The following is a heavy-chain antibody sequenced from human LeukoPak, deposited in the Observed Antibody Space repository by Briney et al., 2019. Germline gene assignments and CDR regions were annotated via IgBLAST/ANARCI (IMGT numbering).Heavy chain of an antibody. CDR2: IHYSVTT. CDR3: ARGSFVVFNY. Sequence: PSETLSLTCTVSGGSVSSGTYFWTWVRQPPGKGLEWIGHIHYSVTTNYNPSLKSRVTMSLDTSKNQFSLKLSSVTAADTAVYYCARGSFVVFNYWGQGTLVTVSS. J-gene: IGHJ4*02. CDR1: GGSVSSGTYF. D-gene: IGHD6-6*01. V-gene: IGHV4-61*01.